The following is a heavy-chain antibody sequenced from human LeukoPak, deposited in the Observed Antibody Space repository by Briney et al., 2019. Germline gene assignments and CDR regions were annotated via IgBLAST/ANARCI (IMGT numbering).Heavy chain of an antibody. D-gene: IGHD6-19*01. CDR1: GYTFTSYY. CDR2: INPSGGTT. V-gene: IGHV1-46*01. CDR3: ARFAVHRRIAVNGQFGLDY. J-gene: IGHJ4*02. Sequence: GASVKVSCKASGYTFTSYYMHWVRQAPGQGLEWMGIINPSGGTTNYAQKFQGRVTMTGDTSTSTVYMELSSLRSEDTAVYYCARFAVHRRIAVNGQFGLDYWGRGTLVTVSS.